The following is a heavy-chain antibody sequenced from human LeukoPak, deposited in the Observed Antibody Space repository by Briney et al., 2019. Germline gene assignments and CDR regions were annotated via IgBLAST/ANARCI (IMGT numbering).Heavy chain of an antibody. CDR2: ISSSGSTI. CDR1: GFTFSSYE. J-gene: IGHJ4*02. CDR3: ARDPAGYCSGGSCFDY. D-gene: IGHD2-15*01. V-gene: IGHV3-48*03. Sequence: GGSLRLSCAASGFTFSSYEMNWVRQAPGEGLEWVSYISSSGSTIYYADSVKGRFTISRDNAKNSLYLQMNSLRAEDTAVYYCARDPAGYCSGGSCFDYWGQGTLVTVSS.